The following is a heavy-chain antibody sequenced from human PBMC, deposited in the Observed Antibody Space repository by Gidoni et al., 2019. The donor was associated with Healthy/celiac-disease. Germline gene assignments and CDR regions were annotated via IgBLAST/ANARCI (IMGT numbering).Heavy chain of an antibody. V-gene: IGHV4-61*02. Sequence: QVQLQESSPGLVKPSQTLSPTCTVPGGSISSGSYYWSWIRQPAGKGLEWIGGIYTSGSTNYNPSLKSRVTMTVDTSKNQFSLKLSSVTAADTAVYYCARGIVSGWFDPWGQGTLVTVSS. CDR1: GGSISSGSYY. CDR2: IYTSGST. J-gene: IGHJ5*02. CDR3: ARGIVSGWFDP. D-gene: IGHD2-21*01.